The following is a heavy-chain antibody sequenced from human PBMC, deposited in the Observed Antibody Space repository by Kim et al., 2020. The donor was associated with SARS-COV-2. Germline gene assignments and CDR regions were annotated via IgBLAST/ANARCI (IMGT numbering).Heavy chain of an antibody. V-gene: IGHV3-30*04. CDR3: ARAKRITMVRGVRDSSYWYFDL. Sequence: GGSLRLSCAASGFTFSSYAMHWVRQAPGKGLEWVAVISYDGSNKYYADSVKGRFTISRDNSKNTLYLQMNSLRAEDTAVYYCARAKRITMVRGVRDSSYWYFDLWGRGTLVTVSS. D-gene: IGHD3-10*01. CDR1: GFTFSSYA. CDR2: ISYDGSNK. J-gene: IGHJ2*01.